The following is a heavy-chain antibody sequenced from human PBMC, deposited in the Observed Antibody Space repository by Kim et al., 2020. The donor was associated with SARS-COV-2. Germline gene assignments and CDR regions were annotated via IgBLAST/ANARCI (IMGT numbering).Heavy chain of an antibody. CDR1: GFTFSSYA. V-gene: IGHV3-30-3*01. D-gene: IGHD3-3*01. CDR2: ISYDGSNK. Sequence: GGSLRLSCAASGFTFSSYAMHWVRQAPGKGLEWVAVISYDGSNKYYADSVKGRFTISRDNSKNTLYLQMNSLRAEDTAVYYCARSEFWGQLAPFDYWGQG. CDR3: ARSEFWGQLAPFDY. J-gene: IGHJ4*02.